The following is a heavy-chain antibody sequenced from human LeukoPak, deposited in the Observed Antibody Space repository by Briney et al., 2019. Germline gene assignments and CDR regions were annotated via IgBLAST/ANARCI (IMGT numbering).Heavy chain of an antibody. CDR3: AKDQCTSTSCYKGDY. CDR2: ISSGAGGT. V-gene: IGHV3-23*01. CDR1: GFTFSNSW. D-gene: IGHD2-2*02. J-gene: IGHJ4*02. Sequence: GGSLRLSCAASGFTFSNSWMSWVRQAPGKGLEWVSTISSGAGGTYYSDSVKGRFTISRDNSKNTLYLQMDSLRAEDTAVYYCAKDQCTSTSCYKGDYWGQGTLVTVSS.